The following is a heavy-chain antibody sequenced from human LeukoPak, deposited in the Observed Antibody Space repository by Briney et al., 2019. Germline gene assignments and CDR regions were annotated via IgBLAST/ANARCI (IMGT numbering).Heavy chain of an antibody. V-gene: IGHV5-51*01. CDR3: ARQSPYGSGCFIGFDP. CDR1: GYGFTTYW. D-gene: IGHD6-19*01. Sequence: GVSLQISCQGSGYGFTTYWIGWVRPVPGRGLEWMGIIYPSDSDTRYSPSFQGQVTISADKSISTAYLLWSSLKASDTAMYYCARQSPYGSGCFIGFDPWGQGTLVTVSS. CDR2: IYPSDSDT. J-gene: IGHJ5*02.